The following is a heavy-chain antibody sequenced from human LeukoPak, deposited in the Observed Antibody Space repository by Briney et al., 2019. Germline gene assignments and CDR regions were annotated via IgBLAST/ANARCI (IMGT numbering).Heavy chain of an antibody. Sequence: PSQTLSLTCTVSGGSISSGNYYWSWIRRPPGKGLEWIGYIYHSGSTYYNPSLQSRVTISVDTSKNQFSQKVTSVTAADTAVYYCARSSQNCFDPWGQGTLVTVSS. V-gene: IGHV4-30-4*01. J-gene: IGHJ5*02. CDR2: IYHSGST. CDR1: GGSISSGNYY. D-gene: IGHD6-13*01. CDR3: ARSSQNCFDP.